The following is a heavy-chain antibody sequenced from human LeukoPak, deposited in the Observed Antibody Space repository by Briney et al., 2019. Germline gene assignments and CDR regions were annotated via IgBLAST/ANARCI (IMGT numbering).Heavy chain of an antibody. J-gene: IGHJ4*02. D-gene: IGHD3-10*01. V-gene: IGHV3-30*02. Sequence: PGGSLRLSCAASGFTFSSYGMHWVRQAPGKGLEWVAFIRNDGSNKYYADSVKGRFTISRDNSKNTLYLQMNSLRAEDTAVYYCAKDTIGVGLRGITMVRGVSDYWGQGTLVTVSS. CDR1: GFTFSSYG. CDR3: AKDTIGVGLRGITMVRGVSDY. CDR2: IRNDGSNK.